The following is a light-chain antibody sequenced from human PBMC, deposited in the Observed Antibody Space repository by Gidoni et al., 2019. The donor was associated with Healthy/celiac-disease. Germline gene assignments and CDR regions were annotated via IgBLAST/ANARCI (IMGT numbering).Light chain of an antibody. Sequence: QASLTQPASVSGPPGPAITISCTGTSSDVGGYNYVSWYQQHPGKAPKLMIYDVSNRPSGVSNRFSGSKSGNTASLTISGLQAEDEADYYCSSYTSSSTLKVFGTGTKVTVL. CDR3: SSYTSSSTLKV. V-gene: IGLV2-14*01. CDR1: SSDVGGYNY. J-gene: IGLJ1*01. CDR2: DVS.